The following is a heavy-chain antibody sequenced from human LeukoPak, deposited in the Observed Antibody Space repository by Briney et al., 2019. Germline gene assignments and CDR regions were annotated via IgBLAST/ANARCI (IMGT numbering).Heavy chain of an antibody. CDR2: ISGSGGST. V-gene: IGHV3-23*01. D-gene: IGHD3-22*01. Sequence: SGGTLRLSCAASGFTFSSYGMSWVRQAPGKGLEWVSAISGSGGSTYYADSVKGRFTISRDNSKNTLYLQMNSLRAEDTAVYYCAKDRGAYDSSGYYYLLALFFDYWGQGTLVTVSS. J-gene: IGHJ4*02. CDR1: GFTFSSYG. CDR3: AKDRGAYDSSGYYYLLALFFDY.